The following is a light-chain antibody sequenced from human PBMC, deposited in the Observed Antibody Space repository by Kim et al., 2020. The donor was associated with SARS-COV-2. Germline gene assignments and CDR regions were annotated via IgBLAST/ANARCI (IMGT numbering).Light chain of an antibody. J-gene: IGLJ3*02. CDR3: QVWDSSSDHWV. CDR1: NIGSKS. V-gene: IGLV3-21*04. Sequence: APGKTARITCGGNNIGSKSVHWYQQKPGQAPVLVIYYDSDRPSGIPERFSGSNSGNTATLTIRRVEGGDEADYYCQVWDSSSDHWVFGGGTQLTVL. CDR2: YDS.